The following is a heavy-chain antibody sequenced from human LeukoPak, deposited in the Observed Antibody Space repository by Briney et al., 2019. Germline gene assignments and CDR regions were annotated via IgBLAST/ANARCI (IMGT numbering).Heavy chain of an antibody. Sequence: GGSLTLSCVASQFRFPFSHYGMHWVRQAPGRGLEWVAVIWSDGTNQYYADSVKGRFTISRDNSKNTVYLQMNSLRAEDTAVYFCAKDAQRGFDYSNSLEYWGRGTLVTVSS. CDR3: AKDAQRGFDYSNSLEY. D-gene: IGHD4-11*01. CDR1: QFRFPFSHYG. V-gene: IGHV3-33*06. CDR2: IWSDGTNQ. J-gene: IGHJ4*02.